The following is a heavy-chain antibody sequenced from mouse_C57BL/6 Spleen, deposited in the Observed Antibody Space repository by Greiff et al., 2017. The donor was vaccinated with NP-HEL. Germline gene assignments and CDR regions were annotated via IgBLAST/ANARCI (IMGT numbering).Heavy chain of an antibody. CDR1: GYTFTDYY. Sequence: EVQLQQSGPELVKPGASVKISCKASGYTFTDYYMNWVKQSHGKSLEWIGDINPNNGGTSYNQKFKGKATLTVDKSSSTAYMEVRSLTSEDSAVYYCARSPGSEAMDYWGQGTSVTVSS. CDR3: ARSPGSEAMDY. D-gene: IGHD1-1*01. V-gene: IGHV1-26*01. J-gene: IGHJ4*01. CDR2: INPNNGGT.